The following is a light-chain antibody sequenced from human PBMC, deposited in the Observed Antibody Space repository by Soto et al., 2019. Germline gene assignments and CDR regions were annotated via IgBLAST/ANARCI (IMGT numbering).Light chain of an antibody. CDR2: AAS. CDR3: QKANSFQIT. Sequence: IQRTQTPSSVSASVVDRVTITFLASQGISSWLAWYQQKPGKANKLLIYAASSLQSGVTSRFSGSGSGTDFTLTISSMQPEDFATYYCQKANSFQITVGGGTPVDIK. V-gene: IGKV1-12*01. J-gene: IGKJ4*01. CDR1: QGISSW.